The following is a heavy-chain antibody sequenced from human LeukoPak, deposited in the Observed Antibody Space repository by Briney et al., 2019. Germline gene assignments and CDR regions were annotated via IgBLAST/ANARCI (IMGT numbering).Heavy chain of an antibody. J-gene: IGHJ6*02. CDR3: ARPSEEYSSSTSCYYYYGMDV. CDR2: INPNSGGT. CDR1: GYTFTGYY. Sequence: ASVKVSCKASGYTFTGYYMHWVRQAPGQGLEWMGWINPNSGGTNYAQKFQGRVTMTRDTSISTAYMELSRLRSDDTAVYYCARPSEEYSSSTSCYYYYGMDVWGQGTTVTVSS. D-gene: IGHD2-2*01. V-gene: IGHV1-2*02.